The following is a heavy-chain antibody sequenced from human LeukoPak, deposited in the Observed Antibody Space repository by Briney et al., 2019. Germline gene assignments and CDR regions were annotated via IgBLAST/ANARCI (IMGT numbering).Heavy chain of an antibody. CDR3: ARVVYDSRGYYLISFDY. D-gene: IGHD3-22*01. J-gene: IGHJ4*02. Sequence: SETLSLTCTVSGGSINSYYWSWIRQPPGKGLEWIGYIYYSGTTNYNPSLKSRVTISVDTSKNQFSLKLSSMTAADTAVYYCARVVYDSRGYYLISFDYWGQGTLVTVSS. CDR1: GGSINSYY. CDR2: IYYSGTT. V-gene: IGHV4-59*08.